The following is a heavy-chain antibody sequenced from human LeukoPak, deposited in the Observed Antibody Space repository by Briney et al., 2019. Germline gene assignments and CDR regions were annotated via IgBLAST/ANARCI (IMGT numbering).Heavy chain of an antibody. J-gene: IGHJ4*02. Sequence: GASVKVSCKASGGTFSSYAISWVRQAPGQGLEWMGGIIPIFGTANYAQKFQGRVTITTDTSTSTAYMELRSLRSDDTAVYYCARDRSSSWYYFDSWGQGTLVTVSS. CDR2: IIPIFGTA. D-gene: IGHD6-13*01. CDR3: ARDRSSSWYYFDS. V-gene: IGHV1-69*05. CDR1: GGTFSSYA.